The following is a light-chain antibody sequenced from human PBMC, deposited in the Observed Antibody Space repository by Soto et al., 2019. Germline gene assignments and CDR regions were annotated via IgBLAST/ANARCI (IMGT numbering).Light chain of an antibody. J-gene: IGLJ3*02. CDR3: QSYDSSLSGWV. CDR1: NSNIGAGYD. Sequence: QSVLTQPPSVSGAPGQRVTISCTGYNSNIGAGYDVHGYQQRPGTAPKLLIYGNSNRPSGVPDRFSASKSGTSASLAITGLQAEDEADYYCQSYDSSLSGWVFGGGTKLTVL. V-gene: IGLV1-40*01. CDR2: GNS.